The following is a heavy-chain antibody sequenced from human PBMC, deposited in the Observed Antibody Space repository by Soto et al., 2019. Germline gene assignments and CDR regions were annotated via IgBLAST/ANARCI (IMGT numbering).Heavy chain of an antibody. D-gene: IGHD3-10*01. J-gene: IGHJ5*02. CDR3: AHSITMVRGVIIGWFDP. Sequence: QITLKESGPTLVKPTQTLTLTCTFSGFSLSTSGVGVGWIRQPPGKALEWLALIYWDDDKRYSPSLKSRLTIHKDTSKNPVVLTMTTMDPVDTATYYCAHSITMVRGVIIGWFDPWGQGTLVTVSS. CDR1: GFSLSTSGVG. V-gene: IGHV2-5*02. CDR2: IYWDDDK.